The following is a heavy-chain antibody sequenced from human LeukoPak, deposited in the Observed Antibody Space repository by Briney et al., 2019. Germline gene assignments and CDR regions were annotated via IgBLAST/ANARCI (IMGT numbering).Heavy chain of an antibody. V-gene: IGHV4-30-2*01. CDR3: ARSGGDLLRRRAFDY. Sequence: PSETLSLTCAVSGGSISSGGYSWSWIRQPPGKGLEWIGYIYHSGSTYYNPSLKSRVTISVDRSKNQFSLKLSSVTAADTAVYYCARSGGDLLRRRAFDYWGQGTLVTVSS. CDR1: GGSISSGGYS. CDR2: IYHSGST. D-gene: IGHD3-10*01. J-gene: IGHJ4*02.